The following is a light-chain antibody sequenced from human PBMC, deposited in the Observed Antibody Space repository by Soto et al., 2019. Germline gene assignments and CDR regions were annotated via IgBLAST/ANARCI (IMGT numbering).Light chain of an antibody. J-gene: IGLJ1*01. CDR2: DVS. CDR1: SSDVGGYNY. CDR3: CSYAGSYPYV. V-gene: IGLV2-11*01. Sequence: QAVLTQPSSESGSPGQSFTISCTGTSSDVGGYNYVSWYQQHPGKAPKLMIYDVSKRPSGVPDRFSGSKSGNTASLTISGLQAEDEADYYCCSYAGSYPYVFGTGTKVT.